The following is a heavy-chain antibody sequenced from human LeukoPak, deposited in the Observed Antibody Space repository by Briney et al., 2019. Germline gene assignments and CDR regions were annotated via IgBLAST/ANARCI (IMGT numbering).Heavy chain of an antibody. CDR1: GDSVSSSNYY. Sequence: SETLSLTCAVSGDSVSSSNYYWSWIRQPPGKGLEWIGYIYYGGSTNYNPSLKSRLTISVDTSKSQFSLNLSSVTAADTAVYYCARLTRRSGNYFDSWGQGTLVTVSS. V-gene: IGHV4-61*01. CDR3: ARLTRRSGNYFDS. J-gene: IGHJ4*02. CDR2: IYYGGST. D-gene: IGHD1-1*01.